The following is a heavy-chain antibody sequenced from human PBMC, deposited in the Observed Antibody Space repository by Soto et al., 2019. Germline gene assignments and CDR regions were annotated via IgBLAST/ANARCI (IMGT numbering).Heavy chain of an antibody. Sequence: SVKVSCKASGGTFSSYAISWVRQAPGQGLEWMGGIIPIFGTANYAQKFQGRVTITADESTSTAYMELSSLRSEDTAVYYCASSLITFGGVIANLFDYWGQGTLVTSPQ. D-gene: IGHD3-16*02. V-gene: IGHV1-69*13. CDR2: IIPIFGTA. CDR3: ASSLITFGGVIANLFDY. J-gene: IGHJ4*02. CDR1: GGTFSSYA.